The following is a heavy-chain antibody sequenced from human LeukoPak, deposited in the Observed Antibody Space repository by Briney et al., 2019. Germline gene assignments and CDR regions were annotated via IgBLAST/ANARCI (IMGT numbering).Heavy chain of an antibody. CDR3: AKDRHSSGYSYFDY. CDR2: ISSSSSYI. Sequence: GGSLRLSCAASGFTFSSYSMNWVRQAPGKGLEWVSSISSSSSYIYYADSVKGRFTISRDNAKNSLYLQMNSLRAEDTALYYCAKDRHSSGYSYFDYWGQGTLVTVSS. V-gene: IGHV3-21*04. D-gene: IGHD3-22*01. CDR1: GFTFSSYS. J-gene: IGHJ4*02.